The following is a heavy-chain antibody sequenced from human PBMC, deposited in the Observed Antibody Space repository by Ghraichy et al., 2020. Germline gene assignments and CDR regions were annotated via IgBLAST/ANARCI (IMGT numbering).Heavy chain of an antibody. CDR3: ARKAGTTSRYYYGMDV. J-gene: IGHJ6*02. V-gene: IGHV4-59*01. CDR1: GGSISSYY. D-gene: IGHD1-7*01. CDR2: IYYSGST. Sequence: SETLSLTCTVSGGSISSYYWSWIRQPPGKGLEWIGYIYYSGSTNYNPSLKSRVTISVDTSKNQFSLKLSSVTAADTAVYYCARKAGTTSRYYYGMDVWGQGTTVTVSS.